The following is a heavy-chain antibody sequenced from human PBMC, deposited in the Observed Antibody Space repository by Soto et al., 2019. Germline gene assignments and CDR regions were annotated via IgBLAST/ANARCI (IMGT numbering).Heavy chain of an antibody. CDR3: TTEYSGYDPYFDY. D-gene: IGHD5-12*01. CDR2: IKSKTDGGTT. V-gene: IGHV3-15*01. CDR1: GFTFSNAW. J-gene: IGHJ4*02. Sequence: EVQLVESGGGLVKPGGSLRLSCAASGFTFSNAWMSWVRQAPGKGLEWVGRIKSKTDGGTTDYAAPVKGRFTISRDDSKHTLYLQMNSLKTEDTAVYYCTTEYSGYDPYFDYWGQGTLVTVSS.